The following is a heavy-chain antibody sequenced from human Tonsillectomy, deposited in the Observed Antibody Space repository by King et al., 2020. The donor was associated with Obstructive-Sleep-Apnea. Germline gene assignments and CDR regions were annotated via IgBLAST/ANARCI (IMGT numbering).Heavy chain of an antibody. Sequence: HVQLQESGPGLVKPSETLSLTCSVSGDSISPYYWSWIRQPPGKGLEWIGYIYYNGDTNYSPSLKTRVTMSLDTSENQFSLRLSSVTAADTAVYYCARVTLIEFYFGSGTIYRPNALDIWGQETVVTVSS. CDR3: ARVTLIEFYFGSGTIYRPNALDI. V-gene: IGHV4-59*13. CDR1: GDSISPYY. J-gene: IGHJ3*02. D-gene: IGHD3-10*01. CDR2: IYYNGDT.